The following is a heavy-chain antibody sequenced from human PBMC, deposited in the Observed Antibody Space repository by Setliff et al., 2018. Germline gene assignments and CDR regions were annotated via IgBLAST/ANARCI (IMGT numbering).Heavy chain of an antibody. CDR1: GFTFSKYW. V-gene: IGHV3-74*01. CDR2: INGDATIT. D-gene: IGHD7-27*01. CDR3: AALDWGENFYNVDV. Sequence: GGSLRLTCGGYGFTFSKYWMYWVRQAPGKGLEWVSRINGDATITNYADSVKGRFTISRDNARNALYLQMNSLRGEDTGVYFCAALDWGENFYNVDVWGKGTTVTVSS. J-gene: IGHJ6*03.